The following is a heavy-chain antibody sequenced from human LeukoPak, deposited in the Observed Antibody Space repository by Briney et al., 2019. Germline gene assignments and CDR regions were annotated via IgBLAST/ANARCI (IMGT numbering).Heavy chain of an antibody. CDR2: IYTSGST. J-gene: IGHJ2*01. V-gene: IGHV4-4*07. CDR3: ARGRYYYDSSGHLGWYFDL. Sequence: PSETLSLTCTVSGGSISSYYWSWIRQPAGKGLEWIGRIYTSGSTNYNPSLKSRVTMSVDTSKNQFSLKLSSVTAADTAVYYCARGRYYYDSSGHLGWYFDLWGRGTLVTVSS. D-gene: IGHD3-22*01. CDR1: GGSISSYY.